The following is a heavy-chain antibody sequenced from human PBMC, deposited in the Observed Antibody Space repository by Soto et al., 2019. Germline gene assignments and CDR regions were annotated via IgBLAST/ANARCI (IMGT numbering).Heavy chain of an antibody. Sequence: QVQLVESGGGVVQPGRSLRLSCAAPGFTFSSYGMHWVRQAPGKGQEWVAVISYGGSNKYYADSVKGRFTISRDNSKNTLYLQMNNLRAEDTAVYYCAKDNCISTSCYRLYNWFDPWGQGTLVTVSS. CDR1: GFTFSSYG. V-gene: IGHV3-30*18. J-gene: IGHJ5*02. D-gene: IGHD2-2*01. CDR3: AKDNCISTSCYRLYNWFDP. CDR2: ISYGGSNK.